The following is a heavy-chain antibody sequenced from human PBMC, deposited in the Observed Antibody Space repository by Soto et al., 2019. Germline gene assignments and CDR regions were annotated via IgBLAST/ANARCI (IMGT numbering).Heavy chain of an antibody. CDR3: ASRVVGDSAYYYGMDV. CDR2: IYPGDSDT. D-gene: IGHD3-10*01. V-gene: IGHV5-51*01. CDR1: GYSFTSYW. Sequence: GESLKISCKGSGYSFTSYWIGWVRQMPGKGLEWMGIIYPGDSDTRYSPSFQGQVTISADKSISTAYLQWSSLKASDTAMYYCASRVVGDSAYYYGMDVWGQGTTVTVSS. J-gene: IGHJ6*02.